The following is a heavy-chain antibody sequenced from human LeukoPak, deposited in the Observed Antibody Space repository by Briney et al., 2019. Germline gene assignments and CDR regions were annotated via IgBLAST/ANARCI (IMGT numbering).Heavy chain of an antibody. D-gene: IGHD5-18*01. CDR1: GFILSNHA. CDR2: IGGSGDST. CDR3: AKDLIQLWNPY. Sequence: GGSLRLSCAASGFILSNHAMSWVRQTPGKGLEWVSAIGGSGDSTYYADSVKGRFTISRDNSKNTMYLQMNSLRAEDTAVHYCAKDLIQLWNPYWGQGTLVTVSS. J-gene: IGHJ4*02. V-gene: IGHV3-23*01.